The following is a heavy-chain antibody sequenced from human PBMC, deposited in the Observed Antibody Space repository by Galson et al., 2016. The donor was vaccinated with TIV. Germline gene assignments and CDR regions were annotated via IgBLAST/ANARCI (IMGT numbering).Heavy chain of an antibody. V-gene: IGHV4-39*07. Sequence: ETLSLTCSVSGASINNIEYYWGWIRQPPGKGLEWIGTVYYSGSTYYNPSLKSRLTMSVDTSENQFSLRLTSVTAADAAVYYCARDKGPILSTINYYGMDVWGRGTTVTVSS. D-gene: IGHD2-2*02. CDR1: GASINNIEYY. CDR2: VYYSGST. J-gene: IGHJ6*02. CDR3: ARDKGPILSTINYYGMDV.